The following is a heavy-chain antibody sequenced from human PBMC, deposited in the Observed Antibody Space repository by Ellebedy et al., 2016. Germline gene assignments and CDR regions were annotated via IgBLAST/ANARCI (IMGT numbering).Heavy chain of an antibody. CDR2: INTNTGNP. J-gene: IGHJ4*02. CDR3: ARGRLDRLGRYYFDY. D-gene: IGHD3-9*01. Sequence: ASVKVSCKASGYTFTSYDINWVRQATGQGLEWMGWINTNTGNPSYAQGFTGRFVLSSDTSVSTTYLQINTLKADDTAVYYCARGRLDRLGRYYFDYWGQGTLVTVSS. CDR1: GYTFTSYD. V-gene: IGHV7-4-1*02.